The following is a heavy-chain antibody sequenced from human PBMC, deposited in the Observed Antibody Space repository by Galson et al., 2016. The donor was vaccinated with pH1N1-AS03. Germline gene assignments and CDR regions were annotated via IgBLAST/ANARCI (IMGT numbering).Heavy chain of an antibody. D-gene: IGHD3-10*01. V-gene: IGHV6-1*01. Sequence: CAISGDSVSGSRGVAWNWIRQSPSRGLEWLGRTFYWSKWSNDYAESVISRITIDPDTSNNQFSLHLNSVTPEDTAIYFCARGKNSGFDYWGQGTPVTVSS. CDR1: GDSVSGSRGVA. CDR3: ARGKNSGFDY. CDR2: TFYWSKWSN. J-gene: IGHJ4*02.